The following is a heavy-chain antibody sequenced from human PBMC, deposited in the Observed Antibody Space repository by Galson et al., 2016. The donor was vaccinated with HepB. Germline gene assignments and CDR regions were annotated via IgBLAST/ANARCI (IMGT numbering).Heavy chain of an antibody. CDR2: ITNSGGRV. J-gene: IGHJ4*02. CDR3: ALPPGPYFDY. D-gene: IGHD3-10*01. CDR1: GFTFNNYA. V-gene: IGHV3-23*01. Sequence: SLRLSCAGSGFTFNNYAMSWVRQAPGKGLEWVSTITNSGGRVFYADSVNGRFTISRDNSNNTLYLQINSLRAEDTALYYCALPPGPYFDYWGQGTLVTVSS.